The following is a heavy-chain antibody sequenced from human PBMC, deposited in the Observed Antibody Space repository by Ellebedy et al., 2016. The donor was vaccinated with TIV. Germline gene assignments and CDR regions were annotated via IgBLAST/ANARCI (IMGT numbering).Heavy chain of an antibody. Sequence: ASVKVSCXASGYTFTSYYMHWVRQAPGQGLEWMGIINPSGGSTSYAQKFQGRVTMTRDTSTSTVYMGLSSLRSEDTAVYYCARDRDSSGWYQNWFDPWGQGTLVTVSS. CDR3: ARDRDSSGWYQNWFDP. J-gene: IGHJ5*02. CDR2: INPSGGST. CDR1: GYTFTSYY. V-gene: IGHV1-46*01. D-gene: IGHD6-19*01.